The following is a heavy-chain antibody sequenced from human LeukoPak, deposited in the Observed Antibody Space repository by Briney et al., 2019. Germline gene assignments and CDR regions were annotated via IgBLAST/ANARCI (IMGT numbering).Heavy chain of an antibody. V-gene: IGHV3-11*01. CDR1: GFTFSDYY. J-gene: IGHJ4*02. CDR3: AKDPGVVPAHYFDY. D-gene: IGHD2-2*01. Sequence: NPGGSLRLSCAASGFTFSDYYMSWIPQAPGKGLEWVSYISSSGSTIYYADSVKGRFTISRDNAKNSLYLQMNSLRAEDTAVYYCAKDPGVVPAHYFDYWGQGTLVTVSS. CDR2: ISSSGSTI.